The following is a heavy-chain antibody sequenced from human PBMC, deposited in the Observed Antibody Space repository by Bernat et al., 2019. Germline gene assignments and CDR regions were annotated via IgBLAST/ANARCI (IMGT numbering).Heavy chain of an antibody. J-gene: IGHJ4*02. CDR2: IYSDGTV. Sequence: EVQLVESGGALVQPGGSLRLSCAASGFTFSSYWMHWVRQAPGKGLVWVSRIYSDGTVSYADPVKGGVTRSRGEAKNTMYLQMNSLRAEDTAVYYCTRGNSGYGRFDYWGQGTLVTVSS. CDR1: GFTFSSYW. D-gene: IGHD5-12*01. V-gene: IGHV3-74*01. CDR3: TRGNSGYGRFDY.